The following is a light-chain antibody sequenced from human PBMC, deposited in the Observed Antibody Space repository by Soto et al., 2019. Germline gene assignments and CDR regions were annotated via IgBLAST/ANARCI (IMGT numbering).Light chain of an antibody. CDR1: NSDIGNYNL. J-gene: IGLJ3*02. CDR3: WSYTTSDMWV. CDR2: AVS. V-gene: IGLV2-11*01. Sequence: QSVLTQPRSVSGSPGQSVSISCTGTNSDIGNYNLVSWYQQPPGKAPKLIISAVSRRPSGVPDRFSGSKSGNTASLTISGLQADDEDDYYCWSYTTSDMWVFGGGTKVTVL.